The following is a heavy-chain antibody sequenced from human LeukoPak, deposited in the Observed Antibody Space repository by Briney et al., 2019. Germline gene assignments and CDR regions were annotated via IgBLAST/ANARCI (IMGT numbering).Heavy chain of an antibody. Sequence: SETLSLTCAVYGGSFSGYYWSWIRQPPGKGLEWIGEINHSGSTNYNPSLKSRVTISVDTSKNQFSLKLSSVTAADTGVYYCARGWPYYGMDVWGQGTTVTVSS. CDR2: INHSGST. J-gene: IGHJ6*02. CDR3: ARGWPYYGMDV. V-gene: IGHV4-34*01. CDR1: GGSFSGYY.